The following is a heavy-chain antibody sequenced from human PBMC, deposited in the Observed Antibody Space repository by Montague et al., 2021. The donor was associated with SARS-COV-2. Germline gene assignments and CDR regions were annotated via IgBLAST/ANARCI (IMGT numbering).Heavy chain of an antibody. CDR3: ASQEVDTAMDRNYYYYGMDV. Sequence: SETLSLTCTVSGGSISSYYWSWIRQPPGKGLEWIGYIYYSGSTNYNPSLKSRGTISVDTSKNQFSLKLSTVTAADTAVYYCASQEVDTAMDRNYYYYGMDVWGQGTTVTVSS. CDR1: GGSISSYY. D-gene: IGHD5-18*01. CDR2: IYYSGST. V-gene: IGHV4-59*01. J-gene: IGHJ6*02.